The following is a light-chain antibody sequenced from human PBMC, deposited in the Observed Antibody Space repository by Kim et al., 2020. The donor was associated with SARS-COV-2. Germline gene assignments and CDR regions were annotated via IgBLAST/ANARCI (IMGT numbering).Light chain of an antibody. J-gene: IGLJ2*01. V-gene: IGLV1-51*01. CDR1: SSNLGNNF. Sequence: GPKVTICCSGSSSNLGNNFVSWYQRLPGTAPKLLIYDNNKRPSGMPDRFSGSKSGTSATLGITGLQTGDEADYYCGTWDSSLSAAVFGGGTQLTVL. CDR3: GTWDSSLSAAV. CDR2: DNN.